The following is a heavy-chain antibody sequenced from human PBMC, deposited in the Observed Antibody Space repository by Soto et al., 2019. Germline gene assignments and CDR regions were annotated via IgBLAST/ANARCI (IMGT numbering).Heavy chain of an antibody. D-gene: IGHD6-6*01. Sequence: PGESLKISCQGSGYSFTSYWISWVRQMPGKGLEWMGRIDPSDSYTNYSPSFQGHVTISADKSISTAYLQWSSLKASDTAMYYCAREGNLEYSSSSSGYYYYYYGMDVWGQGITVTVSS. CDR1: GYSFTSYW. CDR3: AREGNLEYSSSSSGYYYYYYGMDV. V-gene: IGHV5-10-1*01. J-gene: IGHJ6*02. CDR2: IDPSDSYT.